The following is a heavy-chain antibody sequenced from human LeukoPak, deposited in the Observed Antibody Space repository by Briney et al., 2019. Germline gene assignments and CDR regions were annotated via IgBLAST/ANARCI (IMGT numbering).Heavy chain of an antibody. CDR1: GXTFSNYA. D-gene: IGHD7-27*01. J-gene: IGHJ4*02. Sequence: PGGSLRLSCAASGXTFSNYAMSWVRQAPGKGLEWVLTISGSGGSTYYADSVKGRFTISRDNSKNTMFLQVNSLRAEDTAIYYCAKVGSGEIVIMHFDCWGQGTLVTVSS. CDR3: AKVGSGEIVIMHFDC. CDR2: ISGSGGST. V-gene: IGHV3-23*01.